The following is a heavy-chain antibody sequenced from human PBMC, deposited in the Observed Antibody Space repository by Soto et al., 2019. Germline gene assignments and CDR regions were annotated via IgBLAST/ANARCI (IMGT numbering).Heavy chain of an antibody. CDR1: GYTFTSYG. V-gene: IGHV1-18*01. Sequence: ASVKVSCKASGYTFTSYGISWVRQAPGQGLEWMGWISAYNGNTNYAQKLQGRVTMTTDTSTSTAYMELRSLRSDDTAVYCCARDMYYYDSSGLGYFDYWGQGTLVTVSS. CDR3: ARDMYYYDSSGLGYFDY. J-gene: IGHJ4*02. CDR2: ISAYNGNT. D-gene: IGHD3-22*01.